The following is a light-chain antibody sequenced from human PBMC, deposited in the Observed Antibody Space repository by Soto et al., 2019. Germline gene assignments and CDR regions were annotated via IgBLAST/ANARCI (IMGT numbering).Light chain of an antibody. CDR3: SSYTSSSTLPYV. CDR1: SSDVGGYNY. Sequence: QSALTQPASVSGSPGQSITISCTGTSSDVGGYNYVSWYQQHPGKAPKLMIYEVSNRPSGGSNRFSGSKSGNTASLTISGLQAEDEADYYCSSYTSSSTLPYVFGTGTKLTVL. V-gene: IGLV2-14*01. J-gene: IGLJ1*01. CDR2: EVS.